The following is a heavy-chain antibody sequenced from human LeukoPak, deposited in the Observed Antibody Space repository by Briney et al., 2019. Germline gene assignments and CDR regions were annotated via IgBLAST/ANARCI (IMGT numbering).Heavy chain of an antibody. Sequence: GGSLRLSCAASGFTFGTYWMAWVRQGPGKGLEWVASIREDGSDYVASMKGRFAISRNNAKNSVYLRMNSLRAEDTAVYYCARDVNWGHFDYWGQGTLVTVSS. CDR1: GFTFGTYW. CDR2: IREDGS. CDR3: ARDVNWGHFDY. D-gene: IGHD7-27*01. V-gene: IGHV3-7*01. J-gene: IGHJ4*02.